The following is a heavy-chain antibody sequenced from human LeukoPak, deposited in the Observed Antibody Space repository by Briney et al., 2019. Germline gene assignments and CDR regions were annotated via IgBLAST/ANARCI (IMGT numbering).Heavy chain of an antibody. D-gene: IGHD2-15*01. V-gene: IGHV1-69*01. CDR3: ARAYCSGGSCYSRLPVAFDI. Sequence: SVKVSCKASGGTFSSYAISWVRQAPGQGLEWMGGIIPIFGTANYAQKFQGRVTSTADESTSTAYMELSSLRSEDTAVYYCARAYCSGGSCYSRLPVAFDIWGQGTMVTVST. J-gene: IGHJ3*02. CDR2: IIPIFGTA. CDR1: GGTFSSYA.